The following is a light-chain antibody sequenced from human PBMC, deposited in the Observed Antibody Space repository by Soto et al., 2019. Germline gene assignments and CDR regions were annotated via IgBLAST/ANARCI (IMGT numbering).Light chain of an antibody. CDR1: SANIGAAYI. J-gene: IGLJ1*01. V-gene: IGLV1-40*01. CDR2: GNN. CDR3: QSSDSSLSGYV. Sequence: QAVMSQPPSVSGAPGEMVTISCAGSSANIGAAYIVDWYQQLPGTAPKLLIYGNNNRPTGVPARFSGSKSGTSASLAIAGVHAEDEGDYYCQSSDSSLSGYVFRTGTKVTVL.